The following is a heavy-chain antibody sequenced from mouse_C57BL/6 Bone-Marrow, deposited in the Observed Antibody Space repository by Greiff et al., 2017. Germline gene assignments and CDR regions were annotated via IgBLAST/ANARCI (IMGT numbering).Heavy chain of an antibody. D-gene: IGHD3-2*02. CDR2: IYPGSGST. Sequence: VKLQQPGAELVKPGASVKMSCKASGYTFTSYWITWVKQRPGQGLEWIGDIYPGSGSTNYNEKFKSKGTLTVDTSSSTAYMQLSSLTSEDSAVYYCARAAQATDDFDYWGQGTTLTVSS. CDR1: GYTFTSYW. J-gene: IGHJ2*01. V-gene: IGHV1-55*01. CDR3: ARAAQATDDFDY.